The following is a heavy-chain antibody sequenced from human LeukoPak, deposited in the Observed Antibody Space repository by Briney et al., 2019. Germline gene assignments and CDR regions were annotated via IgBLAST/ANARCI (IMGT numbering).Heavy chain of an antibody. CDR3: ARDPRGGYLEAD. CDR1: GGTFSSYA. CDR2: IIPILGIA. D-gene: IGHD5-24*01. J-gene: IGHJ4*02. V-gene: IGHV1-69*04. Sequence: GASVKVSCKASGGTFSSYAISWVRQAPGQGLEWIGRIIPILGIANYAQKFQGRVTVTADKSTSTAYMELSSLRSEDTAVYYCARDPRGGYLEADWGQGTLVTVSS.